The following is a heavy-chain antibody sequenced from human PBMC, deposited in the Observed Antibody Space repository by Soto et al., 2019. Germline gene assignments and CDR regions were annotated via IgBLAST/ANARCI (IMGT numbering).Heavy chain of an antibody. CDR3: ARLSPGGVAFDI. J-gene: IGHJ3*02. Sequence: GGSLRLSCAASGFTVSSNYMSWVRHAPGKGLEWVSVIYSGGSTYYADSVKGRFTISRDNSKNTLYLQMNSLRAEDTAVYYCARLSPGGVAFDIWGQGTMVTVSS. CDR2: IYSGGST. CDR1: GFTVSSNY. D-gene: IGHD6-25*01. V-gene: IGHV3-53*01.